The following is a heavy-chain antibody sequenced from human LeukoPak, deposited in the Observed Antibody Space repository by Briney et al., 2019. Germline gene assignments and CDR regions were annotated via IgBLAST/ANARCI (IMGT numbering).Heavy chain of an antibody. J-gene: IGHJ4*01. V-gene: IGHV3-72*01. CDR3: CPVTWDFGY. CDR2: TRNKANSYIT. CDR1: GFTFSDHF. Sequence: GGSLRLSCAASGFTFSDHFLDWVRQAPGKGLEWVGRTRNKANSYITEYAASVKGRFTISRDDSKNSLYLQMSSLKTEDTAKDLWCPVTWDFGYWGQGTLVTVSS. D-gene: IGHD4/OR15-4a*01.